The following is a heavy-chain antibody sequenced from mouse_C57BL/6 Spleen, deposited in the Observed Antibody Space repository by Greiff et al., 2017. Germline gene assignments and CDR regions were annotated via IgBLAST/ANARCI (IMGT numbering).Heavy chain of an antibody. CDR2: ISSGSSTI. Sequence: EVKLMESGGGLVKPGGSLKLSCAASGFTFSDYGMHWVRQAPEEGLEWVAYISSGSSTIYYADTVKGRFTISSDNAKNTLFLQMTSLRSEDTAMYYCVGDYDDYAMDYWGQGTSVTVSS. CDR3: VGDYDDYAMDY. CDR1: GFTFSDYG. V-gene: IGHV5-17*01. J-gene: IGHJ4*01. D-gene: IGHD2-4*01.